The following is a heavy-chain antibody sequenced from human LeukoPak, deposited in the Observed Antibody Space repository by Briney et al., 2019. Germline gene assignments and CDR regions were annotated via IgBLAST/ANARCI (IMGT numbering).Heavy chain of an antibody. V-gene: IGHV3-48*04. CDR1: GFTFSSYS. CDR3: ARQYDSSGYYHTGVDY. J-gene: IGHJ4*02. Sequence: PGGSLRLSCAASGFTFSSYSMNWVRQAPGKGLEGVSYISSSSSTIYYADSVKGRFTISRDNAKNSLYLQMNSLRAEDTAVYYCARQYDSSGYYHTGVDYWGQGTLVTVSS. D-gene: IGHD3-22*01. CDR2: ISSSSSTI.